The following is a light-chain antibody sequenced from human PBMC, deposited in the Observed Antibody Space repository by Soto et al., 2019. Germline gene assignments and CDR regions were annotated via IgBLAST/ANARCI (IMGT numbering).Light chain of an antibody. CDR1: ESVSSSF. V-gene: IGKV3-20*01. J-gene: IGKJ1*01. CDR3: QHYGNSLWT. CDR2: RTS. Sequence: EVVLTQSPGTLSLSPGERATLSCRASESVSSSFLTWYQQKPDQAPRLLIYRTSNRVTGIPDRFSGSGSGTDFTLTISRLEPEDFAVYFCQHYGNSLWTFGQGTKVDIK.